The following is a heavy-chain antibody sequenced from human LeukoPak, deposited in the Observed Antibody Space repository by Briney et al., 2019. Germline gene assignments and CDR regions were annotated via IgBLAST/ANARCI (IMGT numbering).Heavy chain of an antibody. CDR3: ASSSGNGYYYYMDV. Sequence: SETLSLTCTVSGGSISSYYWSWIRQPPGKGLEWIGYIYTSGSTNYNPSLKSRVTISVDTSKNQFSLKLSSVTAADTAVYYCASSSGNGYYYYMDVWGKGTTVTVSS. CDR1: GGSISSYY. D-gene: IGHD3-22*01. CDR2: IYTSGST. J-gene: IGHJ6*03. V-gene: IGHV4-4*09.